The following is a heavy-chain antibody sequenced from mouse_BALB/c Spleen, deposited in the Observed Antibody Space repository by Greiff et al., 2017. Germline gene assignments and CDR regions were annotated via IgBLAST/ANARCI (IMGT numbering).Heavy chain of an antibody. CDR1: GFSLTGYG. J-gene: IGHJ3*01. D-gene: IGHD2-1*01. CDR3: ASVSGGNRGTAWFAY. CDR2: IWGDGST. V-gene: IGHV2-6-7*01. Sequence: QVQLKESGPGLVAPSQSLSITCTVSGFSLTGYGVNWVRQPPGKGLEWLGMIWGDGSTDYNSALKSRLSISKDNSKSQVFLKMNSLQTDDTARYYCASVSGGNRGTAWFAYWGQGTLVTVSA.